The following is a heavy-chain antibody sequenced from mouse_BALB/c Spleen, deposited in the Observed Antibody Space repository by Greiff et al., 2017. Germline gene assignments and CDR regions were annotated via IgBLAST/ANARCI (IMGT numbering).Heavy chain of an antibody. CDR1: GFSLTSYG. CDR3: ARGDWEGYYAMDY. V-gene: IGHV2-9*02. CDR2: IWAGGST. Sequence: VQVVESGPGLVAPSQSLSITCTVSGFSLTSYGVHWVRQPPGKGLEWLGVIWAGGSTNYNSALMSRLSISKDNSKSQVFLKMNSLQTDDTAMYYCARGDWEGYYAMDYWGQGTSVTVSS. J-gene: IGHJ4*01. D-gene: IGHD4-1*01.